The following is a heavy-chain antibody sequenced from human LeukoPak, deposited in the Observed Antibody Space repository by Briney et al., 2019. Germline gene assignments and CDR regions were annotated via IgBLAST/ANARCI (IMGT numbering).Heavy chain of an antibody. V-gene: IGHV3-21*01. CDR3: ARTGYDSSGYYSDY. J-gene: IGHJ4*02. CDR1: GFTFSSYA. D-gene: IGHD3-22*01. Sequence: GGSLRLSCAASGFTFSSYAMSWVRQAPGKGLEWVPSISSSSSYIYYVDSVKGRFTISRDNAKNSLFLQMNSLRAEDTAMYYCARTGYDSSGYYSDYWGQGTLVTVSS. CDR2: ISSSSSYI.